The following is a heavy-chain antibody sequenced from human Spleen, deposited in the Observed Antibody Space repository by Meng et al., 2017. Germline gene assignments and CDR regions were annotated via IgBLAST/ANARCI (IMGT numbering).Heavy chain of an antibody. D-gene: IGHD4-11*01. CDR2: INHSGST. J-gene: IGHJ4*02. V-gene: IGHV4-34*01. CDR3: ARGPTTMAHDFDY. Sequence: QGQLRQWGEGLLNPSEPLSLTCVVSGGSFSDYYWSWIRQPPGKGLEWIGEINHSGSTNYNPSLESRATISVDTSQNNLSLKLSSVTAADSAVYYCARGPTTMAHDFDYWGQGTLVTVSS. CDR1: GGSFSDYY.